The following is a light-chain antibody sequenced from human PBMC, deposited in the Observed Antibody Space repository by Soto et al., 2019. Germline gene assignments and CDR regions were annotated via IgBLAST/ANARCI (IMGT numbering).Light chain of an antibody. V-gene: IGKV1-5*03. CDR1: QTISSW. J-gene: IGKJ1*01. CDR2: KAS. Sequence: DIKMNQSPSTLSGSVGDRVTITCRASQTISSWLAWYQQKPGKAPKLLIYKASSLESGVPSRFSGSGSGTEFALTISSLQPDDFATYYCQQYNSYSPTFGQGTKVDI. CDR3: QQYNSYSPT.